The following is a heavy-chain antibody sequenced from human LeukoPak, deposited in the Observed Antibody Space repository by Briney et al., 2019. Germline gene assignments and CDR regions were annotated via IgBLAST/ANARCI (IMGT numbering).Heavy chain of an antibody. J-gene: IGHJ4*02. V-gene: IGHV3-23*01. D-gene: IGHD5-12*01. CDR1: GFTFSSYA. CDR3: ARAGYSGSAFDY. CDR2: ISGSGGST. Sequence: GGSLRLSCAASGFTFSSYAMSWVRQAPGKGLEWVSAISGSGGSTYYADSVKGRFTISRDNAKNSLYLQMNSLRAEDTAVYYCARAGYSGSAFDYWGQGTLVTVSS.